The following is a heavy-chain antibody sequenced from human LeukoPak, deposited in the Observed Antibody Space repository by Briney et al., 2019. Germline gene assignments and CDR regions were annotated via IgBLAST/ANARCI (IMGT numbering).Heavy chain of an antibody. CDR2: IYSDGNI. CDR3: ARQEYCSGGSCYTWFDP. V-gene: IGHV3-53*01. Sequence: GGSLRLSCAASGFTVSSNYMSWVRQAPGKGLEWVSVIYSDGNIYYADSVKGRFTISRDNSKNTLYLQMNSLRAEDTAVYYCARQEYCSGGSCYTWFDPWGQGTLVTVSS. D-gene: IGHD2-15*01. J-gene: IGHJ5*02. CDR1: GFTVSSNY.